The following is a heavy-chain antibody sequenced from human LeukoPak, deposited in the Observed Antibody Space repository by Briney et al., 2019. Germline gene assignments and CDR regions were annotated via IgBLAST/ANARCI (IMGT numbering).Heavy chain of an antibody. CDR1: GYIFTSNW. D-gene: IGHD3-22*01. Sequence: RGESLKISCQGSGYIFTSNWISWVRQMPGKGLEWMGRIDPGDSNTNYSPSFQGHVTISADKSISTAYLQWRSLRASDTAMYYCASHYYDSSAYLFDYWGQGTLVTVSS. J-gene: IGHJ4*02. V-gene: IGHV5-10-1*01. CDR2: IDPGDSNT. CDR3: ASHYYDSSAYLFDY.